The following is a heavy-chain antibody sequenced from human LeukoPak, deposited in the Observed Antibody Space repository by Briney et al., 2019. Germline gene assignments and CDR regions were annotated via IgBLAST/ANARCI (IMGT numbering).Heavy chain of an antibody. CDR1: GYTFTGYY. CDR3: ARSGYSSGWSDY. D-gene: IGHD6-19*01. Sequence: ASVKVSCKASGYTFTGYYMHWVRQAPGQGLEWMGRINPNSSGTNYAQKFQGRVTMTRDTSISTAYMELSRLRSDDTAVYYCARSGYSSGWSDYWGQGTLVTVSS. V-gene: IGHV1-2*06. CDR2: INPNSSGT. J-gene: IGHJ4*02.